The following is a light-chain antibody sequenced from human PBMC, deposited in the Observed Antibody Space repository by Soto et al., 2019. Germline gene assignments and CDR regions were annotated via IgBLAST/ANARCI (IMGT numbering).Light chain of an antibody. V-gene: IGLV2-11*01. Sequence: QSALTQPRSVSGSPGQSVTISCTGTSSDVGGYNYVSWHQQHPGKVPQLIIYHVDKRPPGVPDRFSGSKSGNTASLTISGLQAEDEADYYCFSYTGNYRGVFGGGTKLPVL. CDR1: SSDVGGYNY. J-gene: IGLJ3*02. CDR3: FSYTGNYRGV. CDR2: HVD.